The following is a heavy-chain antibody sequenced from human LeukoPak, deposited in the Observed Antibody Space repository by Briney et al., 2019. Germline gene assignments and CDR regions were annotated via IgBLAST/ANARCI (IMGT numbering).Heavy chain of an antibody. CDR1: GGTFSSYA. V-gene: IGHV1-69*04. Sequence: GASVKVSCKASGGTFSSYAISWVRQAPGQGLEWMGRIIPILGIANYAQKFQGRVTITADKSTSTAYMELSSLRSEDTAVYYCAREPSGSYSNDVFYFDYLGQGTLVTVSS. J-gene: IGHJ4*02. CDR3: AREPSGSYSNDVFYFDY. D-gene: IGHD1-26*01. CDR2: IIPILGIA.